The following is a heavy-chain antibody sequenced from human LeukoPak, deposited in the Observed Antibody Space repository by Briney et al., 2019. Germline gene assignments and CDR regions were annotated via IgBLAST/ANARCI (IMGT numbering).Heavy chain of an antibody. CDR3: ARELRRISYSIGWYRDFDF. J-gene: IGHJ4*02. CDR1: GFTFSDYY. D-gene: IGHD6-19*01. V-gene: IGHV3-11*04. Sequence: GGSLRLSCAAPGFTFSDYYMSWIRQAPGKGLEWVSYISSSGSTIYYADSMKGRFTISRDNAKNSLYLQMNSLRAKDTAVYYCARELRRISYSIGWYRDFDFWGQGTLVTVSS. CDR2: ISSSGSTI.